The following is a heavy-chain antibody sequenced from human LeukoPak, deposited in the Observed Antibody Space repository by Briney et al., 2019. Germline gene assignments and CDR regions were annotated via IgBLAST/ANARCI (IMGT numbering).Heavy chain of an antibody. J-gene: IGHJ4*02. CDR2: IWYDGSNK. CDR1: GFTFSNCG. CDR3: ARDRDYDFFDY. Sequence: GGSLRLSCAASGFTFSNCGMHWVRQAPGKGLEWVAHIWYDGSNKYYADSVRGRFTISRDNSKNTPYLQMNSLRAEDTAVYYCARDRDYDFFDYWGQGTLVTVSS. V-gene: IGHV3-33*01. D-gene: IGHD3-3*01.